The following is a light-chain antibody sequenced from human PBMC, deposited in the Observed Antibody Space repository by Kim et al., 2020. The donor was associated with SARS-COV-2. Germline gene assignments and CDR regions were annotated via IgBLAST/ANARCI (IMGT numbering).Light chain of an antibody. V-gene: IGLV3-19*01. CDR2: GKH. J-gene: IGLJ2*01. Sequence: VALGQTDRPTCQGDSLRSYYATWDQQKPGQAPLLVIYGKHNRPSGIPDRFSGASSGNTASLTIAGTQAGDEAYFYCNSRDSNDNVVFGGGTQLT. CDR3: NSRDSNDNVV. CDR1: SLRSYY.